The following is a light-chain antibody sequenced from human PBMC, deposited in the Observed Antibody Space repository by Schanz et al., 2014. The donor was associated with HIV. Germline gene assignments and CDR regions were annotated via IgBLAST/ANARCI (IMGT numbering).Light chain of an antibody. V-gene: IGLV2-14*01. Sequence: QSALTQPASVSGSPGQSVTISCTGTRSDVGAYNYLSWYQQYPGKAPKVMIYDVSNRPSGVSNRFSGSKSGSTASLTIFGLQAEDEADYYCSSYASSTTYVFGTGTKVTVL. CDR2: DVS. CDR1: RSDVGAYNY. J-gene: IGLJ1*01. CDR3: SSYASSTTYV.